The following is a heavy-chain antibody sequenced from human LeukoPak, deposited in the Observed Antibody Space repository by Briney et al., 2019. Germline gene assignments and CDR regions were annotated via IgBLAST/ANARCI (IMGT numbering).Heavy chain of an antibody. CDR3: ARESSGWLQLFDY. J-gene: IGHJ4*02. CDR2: IYSGGST. V-gene: IGHV3-66*01. Sequence: GGSLRLSCAVSGFTVSGKHMSWVRQAAGKGLEWVSVIYSGGSTYYADSVKGRFTISRDNSKNTVYLQMNSLRAEDTAVYYCARESSGWLQLFDYWGQGTLVTVSS. D-gene: IGHD5-24*01. CDR1: GFTVSGKH.